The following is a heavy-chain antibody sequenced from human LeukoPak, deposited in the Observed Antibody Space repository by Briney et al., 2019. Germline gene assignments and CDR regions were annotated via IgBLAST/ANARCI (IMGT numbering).Heavy chain of an antibody. CDR3: ARAFSSSWYNPLFDY. Sequence: PGGSLRLSCAASGFTFSSYSMNWVRQAPGKGLEWVSSISSSSSYIYYADSVKGRFTISRDNAKNSLYLQMNSLRAEDTAVYYCARAFSSSWYNPLFDYWGQGTLVTVSS. CDR1: GFTFSSYS. CDR2: ISSSSSYI. J-gene: IGHJ4*02. V-gene: IGHV3-21*01. D-gene: IGHD6-13*01.